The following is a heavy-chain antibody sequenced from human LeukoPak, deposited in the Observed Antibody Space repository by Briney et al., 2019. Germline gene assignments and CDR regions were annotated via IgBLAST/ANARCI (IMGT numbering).Heavy chain of an antibody. CDR2: ISGSGGST. J-gene: IGHJ4*02. CDR3: AKDGALSIAAGGDY. Sequence: PGGSLRLSCAASGFTFSSYAMSWVRQAPGKGLEWVSAISGSGGSTYYADSVKGRFTISRDNSKNTLYLQMNSLRAEDTAVYYCAKDGALSIAAGGDYWGQGTLVTVSS. V-gene: IGHV3-23*01. CDR1: GFTFSSYA. D-gene: IGHD6-25*01.